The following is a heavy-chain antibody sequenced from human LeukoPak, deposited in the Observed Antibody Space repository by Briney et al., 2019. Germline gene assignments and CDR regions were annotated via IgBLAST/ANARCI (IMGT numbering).Heavy chain of an antibody. CDR3: ARRPYSSGWSTPYYFDY. CDR1: GGSISSYY. J-gene: IGHJ4*02. D-gene: IGHD6-19*01. V-gene: IGHV4-59*08. CDR2: IYYSGST. Sequence: SETLSLTCTVSGGSISSYYWSWIRQPPGKGLEWIGYIYYSGSTNYNPSLKSRVTTSVDTSKNQFSLKLSSVTAADTAVYYCARRPYSSGWSTPYYFDYWGQGTLVTVSS.